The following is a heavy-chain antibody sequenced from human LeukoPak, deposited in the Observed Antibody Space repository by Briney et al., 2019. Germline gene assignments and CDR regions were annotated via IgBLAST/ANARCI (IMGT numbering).Heavy chain of an antibody. CDR2: IRYDGSNK. D-gene: IGHD4-17*01. V-gene: IGHV3-30*02. J-gene: IGHJ4*02. CDR3: AKDVDYGDYFDY. Sequence: PGGSLRLSCAASGFTFSSYGMHWVRQAPGKGLEWVAFIRYDGSNKYYADSVEGRFTISRDNSKNTLYLQMNSLRAEDTAVYYCAKDVDYGDYFDYWGQGTLVTVSS. CDR1: GFTFSSYG.